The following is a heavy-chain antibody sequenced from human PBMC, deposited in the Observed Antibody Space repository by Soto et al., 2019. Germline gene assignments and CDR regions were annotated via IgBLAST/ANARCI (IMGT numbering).Heavy chain of an antibody. Sequence: EVQLVESGGGLVKPGGSLRLSCTVLGFTLTNENMNWVRQAPGKGLEWVTSISSRSTFINYADSVKGRFTISRDNDKGLVYLQRNSLRSEDTAVYYCARDPPLSMIVVVGVDDFWGQGTLVTVSA. D-gene: IGHD3-22*01. J-gene: IGHJ4*02. V-gene: IGHV3-21*01. CDR2: ISSRSTFI. CDR3: ARDPPLSMIVVVGVDDF. CDR1: GFTLTNEN.